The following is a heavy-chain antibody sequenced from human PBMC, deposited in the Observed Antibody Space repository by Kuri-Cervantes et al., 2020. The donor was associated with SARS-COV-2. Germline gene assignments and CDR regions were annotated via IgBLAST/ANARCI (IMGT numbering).Heavy chain of an antibody. V-gene: IGHV1-2*04. J-gene: IGHJ5*02. D-gene: IGHD1-26*01. CDR1: VYTFTGYY. CDR2: INPNRGGT. Sequence: ASVNVSCKASVYTFTGYYMHWVRQAPGQGLEWMGWINPNRGGTNYAQKFQGWVTMTRDTSISTAYMELSRLRSDDTAVYYCARGGGWELQNWFDPWGQGTLVTVSS. CDR3: ARGGGWELQNWFDP.